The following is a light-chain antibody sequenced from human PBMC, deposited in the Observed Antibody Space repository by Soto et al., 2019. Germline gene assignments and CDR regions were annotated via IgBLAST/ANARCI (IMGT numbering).Light chain of an antibody. CDR2: GAS. V-gene: IGKV3-15*01. J-gene: IGKJ1*01. CDR3: HQYNNWPPYT. Sequence: EIVMTQSPATLSVSPGERATLSCRASQSVSSNLAWYQQKPGQAPRLLIYGASTRATGIPARFSGSGSGTELTLTISSLQTEDFAVYYCHQYNNWPPYTFAQGAKVES. CDR1: QSVSSN.